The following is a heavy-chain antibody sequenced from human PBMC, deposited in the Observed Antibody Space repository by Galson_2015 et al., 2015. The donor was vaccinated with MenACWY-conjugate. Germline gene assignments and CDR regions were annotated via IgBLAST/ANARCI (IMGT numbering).Heavy chain of an antibody. D-gene: IGHD1-26*01. J-gene: IGHJ4*02. V-gene: IGHV3-74*01. CDR3: AKTRGASFYVDA. Sequence: SLRLSCAASGFIFNTYWMHWVRQAPGKGLVWVSRINPGGSSTTYADSVKDRFTISRDNAKNTLYLQMNSLRPEDTAVCYCAKTRGASFYVDAWGQGTLVTVSS. CDR2: INPGGSST. CDR1: GFIFNTYW.